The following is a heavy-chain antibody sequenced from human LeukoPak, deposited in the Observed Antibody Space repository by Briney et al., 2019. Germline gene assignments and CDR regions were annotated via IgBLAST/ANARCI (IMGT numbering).Heavy chain of an antibody. CDR3: ARGGFAHWVTAVGFDY. Sequence: PSETLSLTCTVSGGPISSSNYRWGWIRQPPGKGLEWIGYIYYTGNTNYNPSLKSRVTISVDTSKNQFSLNLSSVTAADTAVYYCARGGFAHWVTAVGFDYWGQGTLVTVSS. J-gene: IGHJ4*02. CDR2: IYYTGNT. CDR1: GGPISSSNYR. V-gene: IGHV4-61*05. D-gene: IGHD2-21*02.